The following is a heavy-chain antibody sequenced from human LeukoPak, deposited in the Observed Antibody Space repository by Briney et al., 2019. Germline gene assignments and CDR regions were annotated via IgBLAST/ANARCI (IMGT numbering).Heavy chain of an antibody. V-gene: IGHV1-46*01. CDR3: ARVVRVGVAYFDY. CDR1: GYSFTGYY. J-gene: IGHJ4*02. Sequence: GASVKVSCKXSGYSFTGYYIHWLRQAPGQGLEWMGIFNPGDGSTNYAQKFQGRVTMTRDTSTSTAYIHLSSLRSEDTAVYYCARVVRVGVAYFDYWGQGTLVTVSS. CDR2: FNPGDGST. D-gene: IGHD1-26*01.